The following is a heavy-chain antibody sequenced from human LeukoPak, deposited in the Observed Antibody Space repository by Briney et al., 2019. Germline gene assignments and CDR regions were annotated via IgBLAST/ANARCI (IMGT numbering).Heavy chain of an antibody. CDR1: GGSISNYY. CDR2: IYYSGST. J-gene: IGHJ4*02. CDR3: ARRPYSGYDFAYFDY. Sequence: SETLSLTCTVSGGSISNYYWTWIRQPPGKGLEWIGYIYYSGSTNYNPSLKSRVTISVDTSKNQFSLKLSSVTAADTAVYYCARRPYSGYDFAYFDYWGQGTLVTVSS. D-gene: IGHD5-12*01. V-gene: IGHV4-59*08.